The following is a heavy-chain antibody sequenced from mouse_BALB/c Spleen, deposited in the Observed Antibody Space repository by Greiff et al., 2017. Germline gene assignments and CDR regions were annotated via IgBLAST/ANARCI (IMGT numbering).Heavy chain of an antibody. Sequence: VQLKQSGPELVKPGASVKISCKTSGYTFTEYTMHWVKQSPGKSLEWIGYIDPFNGGTSYNQKFKGKATLTVDKSSSTAYMHLSSLTSEDSAVYYCAREDSDWGQGTLVTVSA. V-gene: IGHV1S135*01. CDR3: AREDSD. CDR1: GYTFTEYT. J-gene: IGHJ3*01. CDR2: IDPFNGGT.